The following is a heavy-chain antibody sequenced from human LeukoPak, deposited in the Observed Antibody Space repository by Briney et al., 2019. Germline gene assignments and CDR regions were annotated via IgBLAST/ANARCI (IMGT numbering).Heavy chain of an antibody. D-gene: IGHD1-26*01. CDR2: VNPNSGDT. V-gene: IGHV1-2*02. CDR1: GYTFTGYY. Sequence: ASVKVSCKASGYTFTGYYLHWVRQAPGQGLEWMGCVNPNSGDTNYAQKFQGSVTMTRDTSISTVYMELSRLRSDDTAVYYCARQSGTYWGLDYWGQGTLVTVSS. CDR3: ARQSGTYWGLDY. J-gene: IGHJ4*02.